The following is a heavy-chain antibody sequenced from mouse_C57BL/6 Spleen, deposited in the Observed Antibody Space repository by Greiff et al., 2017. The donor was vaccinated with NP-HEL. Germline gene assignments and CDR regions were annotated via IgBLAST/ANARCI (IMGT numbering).Heavy chain of an antibody. CDR2: IDPSDSYT. CDR3: ARGGGGNSFAY. D-gene: IGHD2-1*01. CDR1: GYTFTSYW. V-gene: IGHV1-50*01. J-gene: IGHJ3*01. Sequence: QVQLQQPGAELVKPGASVKLSCKASGYTFTSYWMQWVKQRPGQGLEWIGEIDPSDSYTNYNQKFKGKATLTVDTSASTAYMQLSSLTSEDSAVYYCARGGGGNSFAYWGQGTLVTVSA.